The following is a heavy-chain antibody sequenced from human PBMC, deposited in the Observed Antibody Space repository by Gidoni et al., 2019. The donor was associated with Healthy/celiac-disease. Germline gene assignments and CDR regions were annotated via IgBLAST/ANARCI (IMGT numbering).Heavy chain of an antibody. Sequence: VLLLESGGGLVQTGGSLRLSCAASGCTFSSYALSWVRQAPGKGLEWVSAISGSGGSTYYADSVKGRFTISRDNSKNTLYLQMNSLRAEDTAVYYCAKDRPPSWFDPWGQGTLVTVSS. J-gene: IGHJ5*02. CDR2: ISGSGGST. CDR1: GCTFSSYA. CDR3: AKDRPPSWFDP. V-gene: IGHV3-23*01.